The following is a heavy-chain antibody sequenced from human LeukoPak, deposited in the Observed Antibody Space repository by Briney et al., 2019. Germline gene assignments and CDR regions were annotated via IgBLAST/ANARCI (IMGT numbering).Heavy chain of an antibody. CDR2: IYYSGST. D-gene: IGHD1-26*01. Sequence: SETLSLTCTVSGGSISSYYWSWIRQPPGKGLEWIGYIYYSGSTNYNPSLKSRVTISVDTSKNQFSLKLSSVTAADTAVYYCARHASYSGSYYWGQGTLVTVSS. CDR1: GGSISSYY. V-gene: IGHV4-59*08. CDR3: ARHASYSGSYY. J-gene: IGHJ4*02.